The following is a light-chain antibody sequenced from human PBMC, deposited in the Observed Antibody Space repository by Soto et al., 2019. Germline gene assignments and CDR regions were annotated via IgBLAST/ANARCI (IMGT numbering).Light chain of an antibody. V-gene: IGKV1-5*01. CDR1: QTIFNW. J-gene: IGKJ1*01. CDR3: QQYNSYPWT. CDR2: DAS. Sequence: IQMTQSPCTPSAAVGDIGTMTLRASQTIFNWLAWYQRKPGRAPNLLIYDASSLQSGVPSTFSGSGSGTEFTLTISSLQPGDFATYYCQQYNSYPWTFGQGTKVDIK.